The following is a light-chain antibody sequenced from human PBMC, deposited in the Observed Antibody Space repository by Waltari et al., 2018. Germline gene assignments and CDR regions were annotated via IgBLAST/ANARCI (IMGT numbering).Light chain of an antibody. CDR2: LNSDGSH. J-gene: IGLJ2*01. CDR1: SEHSLYD. Sequence: QLVLTQSPSASASLGASVTIPCTLRSEHSLYDFAWHQQHRDRGPRFLMRLNSDGSHTKGDGIPDRFSGSSSGAERYLIISSLQYEDEADYYCQTWDPYIVVFGGGTKLTVL. V-gene: IGLV4-69*01. CDR3: QTWDPYIVV.